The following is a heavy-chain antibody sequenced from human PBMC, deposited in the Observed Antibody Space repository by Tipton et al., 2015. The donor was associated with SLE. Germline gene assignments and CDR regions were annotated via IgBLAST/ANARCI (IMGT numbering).Heavy chain of an antibody. Sequence: TLSLTCTVSGGSVSSGSYYWSWIRQPPGKGLEWIGYIYYSGSTNYNPSLKSRVNISVDTSKNQLSLKLSSVTAADTAVYYCARSMVGATYAFDIWGQGSIVTASS. CDR1: GGSVSSGSYY. CDR2: IYYSGST. V-gene: IGHV4-61*01. J-gene: IGHJ3*02. D-gene: IGHD1-26*01. CDR3: ARSMVGATYAFDI.